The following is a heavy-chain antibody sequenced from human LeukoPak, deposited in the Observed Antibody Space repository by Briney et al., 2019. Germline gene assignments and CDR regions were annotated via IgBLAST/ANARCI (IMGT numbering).Heavy chain of an antibody. D-gene: IGHD3-10*01. CDR1: GFTFSSYA. J-gene: IGHJ4*02. CDR2: ISGSGGST. V-gene: IGHV3-23*01. Sequence: GGSLRLSCAASGFTFSSYAMSWVRQAPGKGLEWVSAISGSGGSTYYADSVKGRFTISRDNSKNTLYLQMNSLRAEDTVVYYCAKDLILWFGEFDYWGQGTLVTVSS. CDR3: AKDLILWFGEFDY.